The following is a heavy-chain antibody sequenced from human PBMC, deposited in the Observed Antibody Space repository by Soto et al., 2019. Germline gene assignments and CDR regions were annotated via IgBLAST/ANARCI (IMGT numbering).Heavy chain of an antibody. Sequence: QVQLVESGGGLVKPGGSLRLSCAASGFIFSDYYMSWIRQAPGKGLEWISYISSSTGYTNYADSVKGRFTISRDNAKNSLYLQMNSLRGDDTAVYYCARDGSGSYYYGMDVWGQGTTVTVSS. CDR3: ARDGSGSYYYGMDV. CDR1: GFIFSDYY. V-gene: IGHV3-11*05. CDR2: ISSSTGYT. J-gene: IGHJ6*02. D-gene: IGHD3-10*01.